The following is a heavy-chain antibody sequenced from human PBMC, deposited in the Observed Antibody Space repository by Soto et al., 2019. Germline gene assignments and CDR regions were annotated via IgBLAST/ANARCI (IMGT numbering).Heavy chain of an antibody. D-gene: IGHD3-10*01. J-gene: IGHJ6*02. V-gene: IGHV1-69*13. CDR3: ARVSITMVRGAWAGGYYYYGMDV. Sequence: SVKVSCKASGGTFSSYAISWVRQAPGQGLEWMGGIIPIFGTANYAQKFQGRVTITADESTSTAYMELSSLRSEDTAVYYCARVSITMVRGAWAGGYYYYGMDVWGQGTTVTVSS. CDR2: IIPIFGTA. CDR1: GGTFSSYA.